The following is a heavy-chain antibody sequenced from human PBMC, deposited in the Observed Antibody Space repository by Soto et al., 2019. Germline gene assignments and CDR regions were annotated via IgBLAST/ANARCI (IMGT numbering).Heavy chain of an antibody. CDR2: IIPVLGTP. J-gene: IGHJ6*02. V-gene: IGHV1-69*01. Sequence: QVHLVQSSAEVKKPGSSVKVSCKASGGTFTSTAFSWVRQAPGQGLEWMRGIIPVLGTPNYAQKFQARVTITADASTTTVHMELSSLRSDDTAVYYCASSAGLDHLLNYYGLNVWGQGTTVTVSS. CDR1: GGTFTSTA. CDR3: ASSAGLDHLLNYYGLNV. D-gene: IGHD6-13*01.